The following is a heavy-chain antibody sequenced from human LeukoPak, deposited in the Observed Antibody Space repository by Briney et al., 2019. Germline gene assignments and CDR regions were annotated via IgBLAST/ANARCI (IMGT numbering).Heavy chain of an antibody. V-gene: IGHV3-66*01. J-gene: IGHJ4*02. Sequence: GGSLRLSCAASGFTVSSNYMSWVRQAPGKGLGWVSVIHSGGSTYYADSVKGRFTISRDNSKNTLYLQMNSLRAEDTAVYYCASTNEITMVRGVIMIFDYWGQGTLVTVSS. D-gene: IGHD3-10*01. CDR3: ASTNEITMVRGVIMIFDY. CDR2: IHSGGST. CDR1: GFTVSSNY.